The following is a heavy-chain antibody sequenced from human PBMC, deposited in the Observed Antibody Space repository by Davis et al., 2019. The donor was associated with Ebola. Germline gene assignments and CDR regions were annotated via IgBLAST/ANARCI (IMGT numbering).Heavy chain of an antibody. J-gene: IGHJ4*02. CDR2: IYIGGNT. V-gene: IGHV3-53*01. Sequence: GGSLRLSCAASEFTFSSYAMTWARQAPGKGLEWVSVIYIGGNTYYADSVKGRFTISRDISKNTVYLQMNSLRAEDTAVYYCARGDGYNFWDHWGQGILVTVSS. CDR1: EFTFSSYA. CDR3: ARGDGYNFWDH. D-gene: IGHD5-24*01.